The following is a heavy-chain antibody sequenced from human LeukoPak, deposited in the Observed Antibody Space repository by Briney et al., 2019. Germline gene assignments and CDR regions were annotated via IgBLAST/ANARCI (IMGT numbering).Heavy chain of an antibody. CDR2: IST. CDR3: ARSSSWVD. J-gene: IGHJ4*02. D-gene: IGHD6-13*01. Sequence: ASVKVSCKASGYTFISYGISWVRQAPGQGLEWMGWISTFTMTTDTSTSTAYMELSSLRSEDTAAYYCARSSSWVDWGQGTLVTVSS. CDR1: GYTFISYG. V-gene: IGHV1-18*01.